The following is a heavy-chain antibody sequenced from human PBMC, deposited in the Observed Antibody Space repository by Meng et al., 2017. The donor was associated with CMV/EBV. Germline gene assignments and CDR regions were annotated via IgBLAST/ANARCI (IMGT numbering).Heavy chain of an antibody. V-gene: IGHV3-21*01. Sequence: GESLKISCAASGFTFSSYSMNWVRQAPGKGLEWVSSISSSSSYIYYADSVKGRFTISRDNAKNSLYLQMNSLRAEDTAVYYCARASGEDDFWSGHLFQPNWFDPWGQGTLVTVSS. J-gene: IGHJ5*02. CDR1: GFTFSSYS. CDR3: ARASGEDDFWSGHLFQPNWFDP. CDR2: ISSSSSYI. D-gene: IGHD3-3*01.